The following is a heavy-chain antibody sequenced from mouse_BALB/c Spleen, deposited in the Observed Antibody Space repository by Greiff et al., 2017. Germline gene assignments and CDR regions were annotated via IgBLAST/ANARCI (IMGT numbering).Heavy chain of an antibody. CDR2: IWAGGST. Sequence: QVQLQQSGPGLVAPSQSLSITCTVSGFSLTSYGVHWVRQPPGKGLEWLGVIWAGGSTNYNSALMSRLSISKDNSKSQVFLKMNSLQTDDTAMYYCARDRGRIYDGYYWFAYWGQGTLVTVSA. D-gene: IGHD2-3*01. V-gene: IGHV2-9*02. CDR1: GFSLTSYG. J-gene: IGHJ3*01. CDR3: ARDRGRIYDGYYWFAY.